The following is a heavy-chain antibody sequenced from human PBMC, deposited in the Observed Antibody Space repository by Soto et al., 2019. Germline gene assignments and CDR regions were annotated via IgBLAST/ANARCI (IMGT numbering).Heavy chain of an antibody. J-gene: IGHJ6*03. D-gene: IGHD2-15*01. Sequence: ASVKVSCKASGYTFTSYDINWVRQATGQGLEWMGWMNPNSGNTGYAQRFQGRVTMTRNTSISTAYMELSSLRSEDTAVYYCARVKHATYYYYYYMDVWGKGTTVTVSS. CDR2: MNPNSGNT. CDR1: GYTFTSYD. V-gene: IGHV1-8*01. CDR3: ARVKHATYYYYYYMDV.